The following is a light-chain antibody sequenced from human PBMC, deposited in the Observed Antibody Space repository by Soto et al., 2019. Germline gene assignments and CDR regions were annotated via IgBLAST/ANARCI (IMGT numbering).Light chain of an antibody. J-gene: IGKJ2*01. CDR1: HNIRTY. CDR2: SAS. Sequence: DIQMTQSPSSLSASVRDRVTITCRASHNIRTYLNWYQQKPGRAPKLLIHSASALPSGVPSRFSGSGSGTEFTLTMSGLQPEDFASYYCQQGHSTPYTFGQGTKVDI. V-gene: IGKV1-39*01. CDR3: QQGHSTPYT.